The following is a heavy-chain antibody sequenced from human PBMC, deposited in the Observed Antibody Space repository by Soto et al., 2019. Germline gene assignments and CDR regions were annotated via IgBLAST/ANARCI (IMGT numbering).Heavy chain of an antibody. CDR2: IYYSGGT. CDR1: GGSISSSSYY. CDR3: ASGDIVVVVAATSDAFDI. Sequence: SETLSLTCTVSGGSISSSSYYWGWIRQPPGKGLEWIGSIYYSGGTYYNPSLKSRVTISVDTSKNQFSLKLSSVTAADTAVYYCASGDIVVVVAATSDAFDISGQGTMVTVSS. V-gene: IGHV4-39*01. J-gene: IGHJ3*02. D-gene: IGHD2-15*01.